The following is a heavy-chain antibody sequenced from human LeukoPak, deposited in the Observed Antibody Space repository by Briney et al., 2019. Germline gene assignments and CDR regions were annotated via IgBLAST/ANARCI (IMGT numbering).Heavy chain of an antibody. J-gene: IGHJ5*02. V-gene: IGHV4-34*01. CDR1: GGSFSDYY. D-gene: IGHD3-3*01. CDR3: AREDYDFWSGSGGWFDP. CDR2: INHSGST. Sequence: SETLSLTCAVYGGSFSDYYWSWIRQPPGKGLEWIGEINHSGSTNYNPSLKSRVTISVDTPKNQFSLKLSSVTAADTAVYYCAREDYDFWSGSGGWFDPWGQGTLVTVSS.